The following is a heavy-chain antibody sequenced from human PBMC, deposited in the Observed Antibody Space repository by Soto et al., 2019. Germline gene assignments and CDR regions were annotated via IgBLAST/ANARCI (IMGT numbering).Heavy chain of an antibody. V-gene: IGHV5-51*01. CDR3: ARGGVSTRTFDY. J-gene: IGHJ4*02. CDR1: GYNFAGYW. CDR2: IYPSDSDT. D-gene: IGHD3-3*01. Sequence: LGEPLKISCKGSGYNFAGYWIAWVRQMPGKGLELMGIIYPSDSDTRYRPSFQGQVTISADKSISSAYLQWSSLRASDTAMYYCARGGVSTRTFDYWGQGTPVTVSS.